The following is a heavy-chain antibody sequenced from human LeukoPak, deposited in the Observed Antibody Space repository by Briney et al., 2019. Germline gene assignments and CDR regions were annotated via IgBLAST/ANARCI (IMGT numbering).Heavy chain of an antibody. CDR3: ARAKRITMVRGVMSWFDP. CDR2: INPNSGGT. V-gene: IGHV1-2*02. D-gene: IGHD3-10*01. Sequence: ASVKVSCKASGYTFTGYYIHWVRQAPGQGLEWMGWINPNSGGTNYAQKFQGRVTMTRDTSISTAYMELSRLRSDDTAVYYCARAKRITMVRGVMSWFDPWGQGTLVTVSS. CDR1: GYTFTGYY. J-gene: IGHJ5*02.